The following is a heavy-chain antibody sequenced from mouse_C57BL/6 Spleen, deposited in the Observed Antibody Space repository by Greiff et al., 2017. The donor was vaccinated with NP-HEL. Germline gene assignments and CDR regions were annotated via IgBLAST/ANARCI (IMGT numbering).Heavy chain of an antibody. J-gene: IGHJ3*01. Sequence: VQLQQSGAELARPGASVKMSCKASGYTFTSYTMHWVKQRPGQGLEWIGYINPSSGYTKYNQKFKDKATLTADKSSSTAYMQLSSLTSEDSAVYYCARGSSIYDGYPWFAYWGQGTLVTVSA. CDR3: ARGSSIYDGYPWFAY. V-gene: IGHV1-4*01. D-gene: IGHD2-3*01. CDR1: GYTFTSYT. CDR2: INPSSGYT.